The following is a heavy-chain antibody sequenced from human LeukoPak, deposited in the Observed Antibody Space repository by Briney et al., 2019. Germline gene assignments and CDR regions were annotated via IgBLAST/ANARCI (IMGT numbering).Heavy chain of an antibody. Sequence: PSETLSLTCTVSGGSISSYYWSWIRQPPGKGLEWIGYIYYSGSTNYNPSLKSRVTISVDTSKNQFSLKLSSVTAADTAVYYCARDHHDSSGYYYYYYGMDVWGQGTTVTVSS. V-gene: IGHV4-59*12. J-gene: IGHJ6*02. D-gene: IGHD3-22*01. CDR1: GGSISSYY. CDR3: ARDHHDSSGYYYYYYGMDV. CDR2: IYYSGST.